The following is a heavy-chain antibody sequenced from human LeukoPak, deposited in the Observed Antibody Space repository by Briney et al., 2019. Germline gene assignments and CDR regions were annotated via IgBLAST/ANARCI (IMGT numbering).Heavy chain of an antibody. CDR1: GVSFSGYY. D-gene: IGHD2-8*01. CDR3: ARIRCGHTNGICYNY. Sequence: SETLSLTCAVYGVSFSGYYWSWIRQPPGKGLEWIGEINHSGGTKYNPSLKSRVTISIDTPENPFSLKLSSVTAADTAVYYCARIRCGHTNGICYNYWGQGTLVTVSS. V-gene: IGHV4-34*01. CDR2: INHSGGT. J-gene: IGHJ4*02.